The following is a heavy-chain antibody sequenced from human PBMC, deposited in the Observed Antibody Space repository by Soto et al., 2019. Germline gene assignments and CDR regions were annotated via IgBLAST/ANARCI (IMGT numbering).Heavy chain of an antibody. CDR3: VRDVRYFDSYFFDY. CDR1: GFTLSSYG. V-gene: IGHV3-33*08. CDR2: IWYHGSNI. D-gene: IGHD3-9*01. Sequence: GXSLRLSCAASGFTLSSYGLHWFRQAPGNGLEWVAVIWYHGSNIYYADSVKGRFTISRDNFKNPMYLPMNSLSAEVNSVYYCVRDVRYFDSYFFDYWGQGTLVTVSS. J-gene: IGHJ4*02.